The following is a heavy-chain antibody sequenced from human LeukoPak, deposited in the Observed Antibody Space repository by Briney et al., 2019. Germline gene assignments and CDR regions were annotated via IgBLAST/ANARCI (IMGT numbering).Heavy chain of an antibody. CDR3: ARDPSLGLYTGGMEAFDI. CDR1: GYTFTSYG. CDR2: ISAYNGNT. Sequence: GASVKVSCKASGYTFTSYGISWVRQAPGQGLEWMGWISAYNGNTNYAQMFQGRVTMTTDTSTSTAYMELRSLRSDDTAMYYCARDPSLGLYTGGMEAFDIWGQGTMVTVSS. V-gene: IGHV1-18*01. J-gene: IGHJ3*02. D-gene: IGHD3-16*01.